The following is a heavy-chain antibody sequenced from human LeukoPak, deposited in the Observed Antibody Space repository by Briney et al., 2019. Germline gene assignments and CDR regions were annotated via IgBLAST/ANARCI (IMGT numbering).Heavy chain of an antibody. Sequence: GGSLRLSSAASGFTFRNFAMSWVHQAPGKGLEWVSGLSHGGTRTFYAASVKGRFTISRDDSNSTLFLQMDNLRVEDTATYYCAKDIELFMSWGQGTLVIVSS. CDR1: GFTFRNFA. D-gene: IGHD1-26*01. V-gene: IGHV3-23*01. CDR2: LSHGGTRT. J-gene: IGHJ5*02. CDR3: AKDIELFMS.